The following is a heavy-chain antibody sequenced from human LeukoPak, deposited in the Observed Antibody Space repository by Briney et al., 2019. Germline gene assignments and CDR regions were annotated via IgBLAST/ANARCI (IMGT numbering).Heavy chain of an antibody. D-gene: IGHD3-10*01. V-gene: IGHV3-30*18. CDR1: GFTFSSYG. Sequence: RSLRLSCAASGFTFSSYGMHWVRQAPGKGLEWVAVISYDGSNKYYADSVKGRFTISRDNSKNTLYLQMNSLRAEDTAVYYCAKDRPYYSDNSDAFDIWGQGTMVTVSS. CDR2: ISYDGSNK. J-gene: IGHJ3*02. CDR3: AKDRPYYSDNSDAFDI.